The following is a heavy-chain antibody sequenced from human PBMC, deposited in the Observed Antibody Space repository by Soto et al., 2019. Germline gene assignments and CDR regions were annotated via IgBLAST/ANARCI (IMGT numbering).Heavy chain of an antibody. CDR1: GLTFSRVS. CDR2: ISSGSSDT. Sequence: GVSLRLSCEASGLTFSRVSMNWVRQVPVKGLEWVASISSGSSDTWYADSVKGRFIISRDNAQNSLFLQMNTLRPEDTAMYYCARVAYWGPGTQVTVPQ. V-gene: IGHV3-21*01. CDR3: ARVAY. J-gene: IGHJ4*02.